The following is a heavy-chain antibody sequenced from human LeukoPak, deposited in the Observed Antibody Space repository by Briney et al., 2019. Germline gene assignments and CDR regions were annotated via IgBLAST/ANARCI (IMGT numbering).Heavy chain of an antibody. D-gene: IGHD4-17*01. V-gene: IGHV4-38-2*02. Sequence: TSETLSLTCNVSGFSISSGYYWGWIRQPPGKGLEWIGEISHSGSTNYNPSLKSRVTISVDKSKNQFSLTLSSVTAADTAVYYCAKITPGDYARERFNWFDPWGQGTLVTVSS. J-gene: IGHJ5*02. CDR3: AKITPGDYARERFNWFDP. CDR1: GFSISSGYY. CDR2: ISHSGST.